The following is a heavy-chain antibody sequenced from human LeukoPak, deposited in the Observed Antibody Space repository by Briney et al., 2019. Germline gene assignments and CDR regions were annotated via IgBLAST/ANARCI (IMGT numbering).Heavy chain of an antibody. CDR1: GYTFTSYG. V-gene: IGHV1-18*01. D-gene: IGHD2-2*01. CDR2: ISAYNGNT. CDR3: ARFWTYCSSTSCYYFDY. Sequence: GASVKVSCKASGYTFTSYGISWVRQAPGQGLEWMGWISAYNGNTNYAQKLQGRVTMTTDTSTSTAYMELRSLRSDDTAVYYCARFWTYCSSTSCYYFDYWGQGTLVTVSS. J-gene: IGHJ4*02.